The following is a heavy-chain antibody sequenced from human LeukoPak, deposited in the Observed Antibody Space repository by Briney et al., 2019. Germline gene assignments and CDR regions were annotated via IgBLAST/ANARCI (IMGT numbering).Heavy chain of an antibody. D-gene: IGHD5-18*01. CDR3: AKGQLWLPFDY. Sequence: GGSLRLSCAASGFSVSSNFMSWVRQAPGKGLEWVSVIYSGGSTYYADSVKGRFTISRDNSKNTLYLQMNSLRAEDTAVYYCAKGQLWLPFDYWGQGTLVTVSS. CDR2: IYSGGST. CDR1: GFSVSSNF. V-gene: IGHV3-53*01. J-gene: IGHJ4*02.